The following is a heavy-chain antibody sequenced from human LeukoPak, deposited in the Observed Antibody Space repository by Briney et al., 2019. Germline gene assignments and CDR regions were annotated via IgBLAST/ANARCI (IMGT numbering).Heavy chain of an antibody. CDR2: MNPNSGNT. CDR1: GYTFTSYD. Sequence: GASVKVSCKASGYTFTSYDINWVRQATGQGLEWMGWMNPNSGNTGYAQKFQGRVTMTRNTSISTAYMELSSLRSEDTAVYYCARGLAGTQKGTGSRRTILYWFDPWGQGTLVTVSS. CDR3: ARGLAGTQKGTGSRRTILYWFDP. D-gene: IGHD1-7*01. V-gene: IGHV1-8*01. J-gene: IGHJ5*02.